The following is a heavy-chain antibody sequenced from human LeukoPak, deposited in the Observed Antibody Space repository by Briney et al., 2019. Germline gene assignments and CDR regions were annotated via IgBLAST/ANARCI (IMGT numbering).Heavy chain of an antibody. V-gene: IGHV3-30*02. Sequence: GGSLRLSCAASGFTFSSYGMHWVRQAPGKGLEWVAFIRYDGSNKYYADSVKGRFTISRDNSKNTLYLQMNSLRAEDTAVYYCANLGPGNSSGPLGLDYWGQGTLVTVSS. CDR2: IRYDGSNK. CDR1: GFTFSSYG. D-gene: IGHD6-19*01. J-gene: IGHJ4*02. CDR3: ANLGPGNSSGPLGLDY.